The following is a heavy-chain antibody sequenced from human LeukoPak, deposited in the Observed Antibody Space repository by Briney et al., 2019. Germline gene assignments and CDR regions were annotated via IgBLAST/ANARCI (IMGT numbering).Heavy chain of an antibody. V-gene: IGHV3-7*01. CDR1: RFTFSTYW. Sequence: PGGSLRLSCAASRFTFSTYWMHWVRQAPGKGLEWVANIKKDGSEKYYVDSVKGRFTISRDNAKNSLYLQMNSLRAEDTAVYYCAREYRLGYWGQGTLVTVSS. CDR3: AREYRLGY. CDR2: IKKDGSEK. J-gene: IGHJ4*02. D-gene: IGHD7-27*01.